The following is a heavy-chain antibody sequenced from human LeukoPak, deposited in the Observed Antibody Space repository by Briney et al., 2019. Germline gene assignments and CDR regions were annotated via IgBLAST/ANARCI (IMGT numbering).Heavy chain of an antibody. J-gene: IGHJ6*03. D-gene: IGHD6-6*01. CDR1: GFTFSNAW. Sequence: GGSLRLSCAASGFTFSNAWMSWVRQAPGKGLEWVGRIKSKTDGGTTDYAAPVKGRFTISRDDSKNTLYLQMNSLKTEDTAVYYCARDPRPRTYHYYYYMDVWGKGTTVTVSS. V-gene: IGHV3-15*01. CDR3: ARDPRPRTYHYYYYMDV. CDR2: IKSKTDGGTT.